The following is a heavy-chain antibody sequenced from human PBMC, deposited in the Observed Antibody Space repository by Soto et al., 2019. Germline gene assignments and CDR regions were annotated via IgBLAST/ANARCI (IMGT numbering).Heavy chain of an antibody. CDR3: ARARGPCSGGICYVNFDY. CDR2: IYTSGST. V-gene: IGHV4-4*07. J-gene: IGHJ4*02. D-gene: IGHD2-15*01. Sequence: SETLSLTSTVSGGSISSYYWSWIRQPAGKGLEWIGRIYTSGSTNYNPSLKSRVTMSVDTSKNQFSLKLSSVTAADTAVYYCARARGPCSGGICYVNFDYWGQGTLVTVSS. CDR1: GGSISSYY.